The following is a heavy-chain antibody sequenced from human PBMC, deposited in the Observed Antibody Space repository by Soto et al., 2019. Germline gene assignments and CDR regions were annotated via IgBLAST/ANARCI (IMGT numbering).Heavy chain of an antibody. Sequence: QVQLVQSGAEVKKPGSSVKVSCKASGGTFSSYANSWVRQAPGQGLEWMGGIIPIFGTANYAQKFQGRVTITADESTSTAYMELSSLRSEDTAVYYCARDYFSGGNSEISDYWGQGTLVTVSS. CDR2: IIPIFGTA. D-gene: IGHD2-21*02. CDR3: ARDYFSGGNSEISDY. CDR1: GGTFSSYA. V-gene: IGHV1-69*01. J-gene: IGHJ4*02.